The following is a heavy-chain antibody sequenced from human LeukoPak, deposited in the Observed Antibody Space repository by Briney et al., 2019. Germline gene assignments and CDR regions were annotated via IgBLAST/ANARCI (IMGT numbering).Heavy chain of an antibody. V-gene: IGHV4-59*08. CDR2: IYYRGST. CDR3: ARHNGPSYYFDY. J-gene: IGHJ4*02. CDR1: GGSIRNYY. Sequence: SETLSLTCTVSGGSIRNYYWSWIRQPPGKGLEWIGYIYYRGSTNYNPSLKSRVTISVDTSKNQFSLNLSSVTAADTAVYYCARHNGPSYYFDYWGQGTLVTVSS. D-gene: IGHD2-8*01.